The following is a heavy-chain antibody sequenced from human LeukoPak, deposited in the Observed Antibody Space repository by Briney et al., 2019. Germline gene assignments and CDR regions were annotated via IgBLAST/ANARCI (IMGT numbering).Heavy chain of an antibody. CDR1: GGSISSYY. J-gene: IGHJ3*02. D-gene: IGHD3-10*01. CDR2: IYYSGNT. Sequence: SETLSLTCTVSGGSISSYYWSWIRQPPGKGLEWIGYIYYSGNTNYNPSLKSRVSVSVDKSKNQFSLKLSSVTAADTAVYYCARNLWFGESSDAFYIWGQGTVVTVSS. CDR3: ARNLWFGESSDAFYI. V-gene: IGHV4-59*01.